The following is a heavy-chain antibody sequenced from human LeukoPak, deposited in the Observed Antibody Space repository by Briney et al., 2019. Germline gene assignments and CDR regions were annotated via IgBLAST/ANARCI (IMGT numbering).Heavy chain of an antibody. CDR1: GGSISSGSYY. Sequence: SETLSLTCTVSGGSISSGSYYWSWIRQSPGKGLEWIGYISNSGSSGSTYYNPSLKSRVTISVDTSKNQFSLKLSSVTAADTAVYYCARDPGTAGYFDYWGQGTLVTVSS. D-gene: IGHD1-1*01. J-gene: IGHJ4*02. CDR2: ISNSGSSGST. CDR3: ARDPGTAGYFDY. V-gene: IGHV4-61*01.